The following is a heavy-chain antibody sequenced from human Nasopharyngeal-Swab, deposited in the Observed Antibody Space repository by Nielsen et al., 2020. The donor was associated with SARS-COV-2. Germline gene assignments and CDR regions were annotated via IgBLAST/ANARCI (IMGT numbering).Heavy chain of an antibody. CDR2: IYTSGST. Sequence: SETLSLTCTVSGGSISSGSCYWSWIRQPAGKGLEWIGRIYTSGSTNYNPSLKSRVTISVDTSKNQFSLKLSSVTAADTAVYYCARSYGYSYGYFDYWGQGTLVTVSS. V-gene: IGHV4-61*02. D-gene: IGHD5-18*01. CDR3: ARSYGYSYGYFDY. CDR1: GGSISSGSCY. J-gene: IGHJ4*02.